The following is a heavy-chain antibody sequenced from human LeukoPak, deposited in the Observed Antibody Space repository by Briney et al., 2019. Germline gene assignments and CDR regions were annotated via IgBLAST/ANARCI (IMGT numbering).Heavy chain of an antibody. D-gene: IGHD3-3*01. CDR2: INHSGST. CDR1: GESFSGYY. J-gene: IGHJ4*02. CDR3: ASFFDFGDYNDY. V-gene: IGHV4-34*01. Sequence: PSETLSLTCAVYGESFSGYYWSWIRQPPGKGLEWIGEINHSGSTNYNPSLKSRVTISVDTSKNQFSLKLSSVTAADTAVYYCASFFDFGDYNDYWGQGTLVTVSS.